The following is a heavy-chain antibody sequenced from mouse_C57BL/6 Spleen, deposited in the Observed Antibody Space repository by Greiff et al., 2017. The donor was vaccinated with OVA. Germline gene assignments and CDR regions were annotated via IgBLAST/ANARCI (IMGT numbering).Heavy chain of an antibody. V-gene: IGHV4-1*01. Sequence: GIDFSRYWMSWVRRAPGKGLEWIGEINPDSSTINYAPSLKDKFIISRDNAKNTLYLQMSKVRSEDTALYYCASTVVAEYYFDYWGQGTTLTVSS. CDR1: GIDFSRYW. CDR2: INPDSSTI. J-gene: IGHJ2*01. CDR3: ASTVVAEYYFDY. D-gene: IGHD1-1*01.